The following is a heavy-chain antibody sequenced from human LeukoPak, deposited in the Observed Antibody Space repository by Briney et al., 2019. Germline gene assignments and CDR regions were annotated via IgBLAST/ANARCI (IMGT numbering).Heavy chain of an antibody. D-gene: IGHD3-10*01. CDR1: GGTFSSYA. CDR3: ASPIYYGSGSFGY. Sequence: GASVKVSCKASGGTFSSYAISWVRQAPGQGLEWMGGIIPIFGTANYAQKFQGRVTITADESTSTAYMELSSLRSEDTAVYYCASPIYYGSGSFGYWGRGTLVTVSS. CDR2: IIPIFGTA. V-gene: IGHV1-69*01. J-gene: IGHJ4*02.